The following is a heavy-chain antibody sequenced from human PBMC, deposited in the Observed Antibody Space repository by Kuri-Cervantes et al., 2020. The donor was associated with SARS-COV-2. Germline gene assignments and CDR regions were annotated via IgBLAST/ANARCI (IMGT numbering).Heavy chain of an antibody. CDR3: AKEAVRGDGFFDY. CDR2: ISGSGDNT. D-gene: IGHD5-24*01. CDR1: GGSISSSSYY. V-gene: IGHV3-23*01. Sequence: GGSLRLSCTVSGGSISSSSYYWGWIRQPPGKGLEWVSGISGSGDNTYYADSVKGRFTISRDNSKNTLYLQMNSLRAEDTAVYYCAKEAVRGDGFFDYWGQGTLVTVSS. J-gene: IGHJ4*02.